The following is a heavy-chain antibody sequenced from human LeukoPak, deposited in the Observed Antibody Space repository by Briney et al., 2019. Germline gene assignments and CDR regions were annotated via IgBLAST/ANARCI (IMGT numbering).Heavy chain of an antibody. CDR1: GYTFTSYG. J-gene: IGHJ6*03. CDR3: ARAGYSYGFYYYYYMDV. V-gene: IGHV1-18*01. Sequence: ASVKVSCKASGYTFTSYGISWVRQAPGQGLEWMGWISAYNGNTNYAQKLQGRVTMTTDTSTSTAYMELRSLRSDDTAAYYCARAGYSYGFYYYYYMDVWGKGTTVTVSS. D-gene: IGHD5-18*01. CDR2: ISAYNGNT.